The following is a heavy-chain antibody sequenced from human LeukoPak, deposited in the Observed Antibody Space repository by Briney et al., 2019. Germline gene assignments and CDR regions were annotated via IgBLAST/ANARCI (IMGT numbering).Heavy chain of an antibody. CDR3: ARDNSVGDNAWWFDP. Sequence: PSETLSLTCAVYGGSFSGYYWSWIRQPPGKGLEWIGKINHSGSTNYNPSLKSRVTISVDTSKNQFSLKLSSVTAADTAVYYCARDNSVGDNAWWFDPWGQGTLVTVSS. CDR1: GGSFSGYY. V-gene: IGHV4-34*01. CDR2: INHSGST. D-gene: IGHD1-26*01. J-gene: IGHJ5*02.